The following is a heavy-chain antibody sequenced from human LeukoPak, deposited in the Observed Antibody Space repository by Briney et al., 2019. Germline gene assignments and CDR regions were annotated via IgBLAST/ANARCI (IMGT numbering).Heavy chain of an antibody. CDR1: GGSISTYY. CDR2: IYHSGST. D-gene: IGHD2-8*01. V-gene: IGHV4-59*01. Sequence: SETLSLTCTVSGGSISTYYWSWIRQPPGKGLEWIGYIYHSGSTNYSPSLQSRVTISVDTSRNQFSLRLSSVTAADTAMYYCARSGTKTNGFDYWGQGTLVTVSS. CDR3: ARSGTKTNGFDY. J-gene: IGHJ4*02.